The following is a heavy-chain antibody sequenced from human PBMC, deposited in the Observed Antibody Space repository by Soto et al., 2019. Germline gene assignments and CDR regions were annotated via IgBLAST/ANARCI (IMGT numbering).Heavy chain of an antibody. CDR1: GYTFTRYG. J-gene: IGHJ6*02. CDR2: INTYNGNT. CDR3: AMVDVYVTPSPQDV. Sequence: QVQLVQSGAEVKNPGASVKVSCKASGYTFTRYGIGWARQAPGQGLVWMGWINTYNGNTNYAQNAHGRVNLTTDTSTSTAYMELRSLRSNDTAIYYCAMVDVYVTPSPQDVWGQGTTVIVSS. V-gene: IGHV1-18*01. D-gene: IGHD3-16*01.